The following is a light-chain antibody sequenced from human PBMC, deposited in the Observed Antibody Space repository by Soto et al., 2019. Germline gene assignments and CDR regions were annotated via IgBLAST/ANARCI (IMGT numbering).Light chain of an antibody. CDR2: AAS. CDR3: QQTSSTPT. J-gene: IGKJ4*01. CDR1: QSIRSY. Sequence: DIQLTQSPSSLSASVGDRVTITCRASQSIRSYLNWYQQKPGKAPKLLIYAASSLQTGASSRFSGSGSGTDFTLTISNLQPEDFATYYCQQTSSTPTFRGATKVDIK. V-gene: IGKV1-39*01.